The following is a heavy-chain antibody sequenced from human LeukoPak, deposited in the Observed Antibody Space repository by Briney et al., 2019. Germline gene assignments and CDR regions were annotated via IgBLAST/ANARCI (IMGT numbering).Heavy chain of an antibody. CDR2: ISSSSSYI. J-gene: IGHJ5*02. CDR1: GFTFSSYS. V-gene: IGHV3-21*01. Sequence: KTGGSLRLSCAASGFTFSSYSMNWVRQAPGKGLEWVSSISSSSSYIYYADSVKGRFTISRDNAKNSLYLQMNSLRAEDTAVYYCARRGTIAVPAAWFDPWGQGTLVTVSS. CDR3: ARRGTIAVPAAWFDP. D-gene: IGHD6-19*01.